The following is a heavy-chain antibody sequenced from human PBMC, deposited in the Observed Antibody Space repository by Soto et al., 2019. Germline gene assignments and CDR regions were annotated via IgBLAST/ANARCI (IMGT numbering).Heavy chain of an antibody. V-gene: IGHV4-34*01. J-gene: IGHJ4*02. CDR2: INHSGST. Sequence: KPSETLSLTCAVYGGSFSGYYWSWIRQPPGKGLEWIGEINHSGSTNYNPSLKSRVTISVDTSKNQFSLKLSSVTAADTAVYYCARGKRVYCGGDCYPRDYFDYWGQGTLVTAPQ. CDR3: ARGKRVYCGGDCYPRDYFDY. D-gene: IGHD2-21*02. CDR1: GGSFSGYY.